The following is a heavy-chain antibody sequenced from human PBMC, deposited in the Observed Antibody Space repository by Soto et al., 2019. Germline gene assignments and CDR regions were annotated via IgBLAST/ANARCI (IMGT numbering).Heavy chain of an antibody. CDR3: ARQVYAVAGPDY. D-gene: IGHD6-19*01. CDR1: GGSISSYY. Sequence: QVQLQESGPGLVKPSETLSLTCTVSGGSISSYYWSWIRQPPGKGLEWIGYIYYSGSTNYNPSLKSRVTISVDTSKNQFSLKLSSVTAADTAVYYCARQVYAVAGPDYWGQGTLVTVSS. CDR2: IYYSGST. V-gene: IGHV4-59*01. J-gene: IGHJ4*02.